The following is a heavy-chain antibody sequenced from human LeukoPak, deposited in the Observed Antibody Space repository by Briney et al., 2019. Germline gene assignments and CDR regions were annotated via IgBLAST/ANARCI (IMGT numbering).Heavy chain of an antibody. Sequence: SETLSLTCGVSGGSIDSTNYWSWVRQAPGRGLEWIGEIAHDGTRNYNSSLRSRVAMSFDRANNYFSLSLTAVTAADTALHYCTRENRPFCPFAFWGQGVLVTVSS. D-gene: IGHD2/OR15-2a*01. J-gene: IGHJ4*02. CDR3: TRENRPFCPFAF. CDR2: IAHDGTR. CDR1: GGSIDSTNY. V-gene: IGHV4-4*02.